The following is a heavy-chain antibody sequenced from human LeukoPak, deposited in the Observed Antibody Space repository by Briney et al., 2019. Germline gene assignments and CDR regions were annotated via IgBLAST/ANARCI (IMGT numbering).Heavy chain of an antibody. Sequence: SVKVSCKASGGTFSSYAISWVRQAPGQGLESVGGIIPIFGTANYAQKFQGRVTITTDESTSTAYMELSSLRSEDTAVYYCARDPQYCGSYPGFDPWGQGTLVTVSS. CDR3: ARDPQYCGSYPGFDP. CDR1: GGTFSSYA. CDR2: IIPIFGTA. D-gene: IGHD1-26*01. V-gene: IGHV1-69*05. J-gene: IGHJ5*02.